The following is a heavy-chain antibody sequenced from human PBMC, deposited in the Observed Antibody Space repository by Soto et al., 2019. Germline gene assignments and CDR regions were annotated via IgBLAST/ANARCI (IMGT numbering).Heavy chain of an antibody. D-gene: IGHD2-15*01. Sequence: SGESLKISCTGVGYSFTSYWIAWVRQMPGKGLERMGVIYPGDSDTRYSPSFQGQVTISADKSITTVYLQWSSLKASDTAMYYCARGYCSTTICDPWFDPWGQGTLVTVSS. CDR3: ARGYCSTTICDPWFDP. CDR2: IYPGDSDT. CDR1: GYSFTSYW. V-gene: IGHV5-51*01. J-gene: IGHJ5*02.